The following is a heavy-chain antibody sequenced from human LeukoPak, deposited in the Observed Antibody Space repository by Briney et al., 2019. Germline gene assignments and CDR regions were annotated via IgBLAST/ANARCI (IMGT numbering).Heavy chain of an antibody. V-gene: IGHV3-30*04. Sequence: GGSLRPSCAASGFTFSSYAMHWVRQAPGKGLEWVAVISYDGSNKYYADSVKGRFTISRDNAKNSLYLQMNSLRAEDTAVYYCARVSPNTVTTLQYFDYWGQGTLVTVSS. CDR3: ARVSPNTVTTLQYFDY. D-gene: IGHD4-17*01. J-gene: IGHJ4*02. CDR1: GFTFSSYA. CDR2: ISYDGSNK.